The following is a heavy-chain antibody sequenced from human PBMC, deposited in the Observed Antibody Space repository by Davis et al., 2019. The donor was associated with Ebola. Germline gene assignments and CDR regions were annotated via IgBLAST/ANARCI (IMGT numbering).Heavy chain of an antibody. CDR3: VKAVSGSYSAFDY. Sequence: PGGSLRLSCAASGFTFYTYAMNWVRQAPGKGLAWVSSISDTGGSTYYADSVKGRFTISRDSSLYLQMNSLRAEDTAVYYCVKAVSGSYSAFDYWGQGTLVTVSS. V-gene: IGHV3-23*01. CDR1: GFTFYTYA. CDR2: ISDTGGST. D-gene: IGHD1-26*01. J-gene: IGHJ4*02.